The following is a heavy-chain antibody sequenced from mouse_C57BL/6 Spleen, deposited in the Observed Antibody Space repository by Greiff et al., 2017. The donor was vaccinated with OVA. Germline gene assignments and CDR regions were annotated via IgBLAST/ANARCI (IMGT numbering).Heavy chain of an antibody. Sequence: QVQLQQPGAELVMPGASVKLSCKASGYTFTSYWMHWVKQRPGQGLEWIGEIDPSDSYTNYNKKFKGKSTLTVDKSSSTAYMQLSSLTSEDSAVYYCARLYFQLPFDYWGQGTTLTVSS. CDR1: GYTFTSYW. D-gene: IGHD4-1*02. J-gene: IGHJ2*01. CDR3: ARLYFQLPFDY. CDR2: IDPSDSYT. V-gene: IGHV1-69*01.